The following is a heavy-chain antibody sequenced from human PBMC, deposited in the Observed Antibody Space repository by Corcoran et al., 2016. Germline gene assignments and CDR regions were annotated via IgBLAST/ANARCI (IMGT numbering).Heavy chain of an antibody. CDR3: ARDLTGTARWFDP. D-gene: IGHD1-20*01. CDR1: GGSISSGGYY. Sequence: QVQLQESGPGLVKPSQTLSLTCTISGGSISSGGYYWSWIRQHPGKGLEWIGYIYYSGSTYYNPSLKSRVTISVDTSKNQFSLKLSSVTAADTAVYYCARDLTGTARWFDPWGQGTLVTVSS. J-gene: IGHJ5*02. V-gene: IGHV4-31*03. CDR2: IYYSGST.